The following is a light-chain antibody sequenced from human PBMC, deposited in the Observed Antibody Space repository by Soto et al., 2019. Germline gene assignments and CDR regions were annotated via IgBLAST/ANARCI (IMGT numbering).Light chain of an antibody. CDR3: QQAKSFPYT. CDR1: KGISNY. V-gene: IGKV1-12*01. Sequence: DIQMTQSPSSVSASVGVRVTITCRSRKGISNYLAWYQQIPGKAPKLLIYSASNLHVGVPSRFSGGGSGTDFTLTISSLQPEDFATYYCQQAKSFPYTFGQGAKVDIK. CDR2: SAS. J-gene: IGKJ2*01.